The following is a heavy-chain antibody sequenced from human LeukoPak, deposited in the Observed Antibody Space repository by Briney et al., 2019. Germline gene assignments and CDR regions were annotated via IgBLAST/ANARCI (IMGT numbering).Heavy chain of an antibody. Sequence: PGGSLRLSCAASGFTFSNAWMNWVRQAPGKGLEWVGRIKSKTDGGTTDYAAPVKGRFIISRNDSKNTLFLQMNSLETEDTAVYYCTTGDLNDYGDYYLDFWGRGTLVTVSS. CDR3: TTGDLNDYGDYYLDF. V-gene: IGHV3-15*01. J-gene: IGHJ2*01. CDR2: IKSKTDGGTT. D-gene: IGHD4-17*01. CDR1: GFTFSNAW.